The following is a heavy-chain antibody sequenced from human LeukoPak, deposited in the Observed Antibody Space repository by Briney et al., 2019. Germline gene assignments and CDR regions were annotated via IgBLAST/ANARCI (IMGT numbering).Heavy chain of an antibody. D-gene: IGHD5-18*01. Sequence: PGGSLRLSCAASGFTFSSYSMNWVRQAPGKGLEWVSYISSSSSTIYYADSVKGRFTISRDNAKNSLYLQMNSLRAEDTAVYYCAIGTAMALFDYWGQGTLVTVCS. CDR3: AIGTAMALFDY. V-gene: IGHV3-48*04. J-gene: IGHJ4*02. CDR2: ISSSSSTI. CDR1: GFTFSSYS.